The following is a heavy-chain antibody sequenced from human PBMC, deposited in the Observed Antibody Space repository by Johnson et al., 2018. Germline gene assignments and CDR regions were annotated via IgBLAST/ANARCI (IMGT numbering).Heavy chain of an antibody. CDR2: IYYSGST. D-gene: IGHD6-13*01. CDR3: ARGSPGIAATPFDY. J-gene: IGHJ4*02. V-gene: IGHV4-59*01. CDR1: GVSISSYY. Sequence: QVQLQESGPGLVKPSETLSLTCTVSGVSISSYYWSWIRQPPGKELEWIGYIYYSGSTSFNPSLKSRVTISVDTSKNQFSLKLNSVTAADTAIYYCARGSPGIAATPFDYWGQGTLVTVSS.